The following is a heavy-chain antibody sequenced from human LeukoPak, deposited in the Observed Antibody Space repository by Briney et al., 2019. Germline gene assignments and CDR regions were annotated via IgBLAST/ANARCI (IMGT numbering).Heavy chain of an antibody. Sequence: GGSLRLSCAASGFTFSSYSMNWVRQAPGKGLEWVSYISSSSSTIYYADPVKGRFTISRDNAKNSLYLQMNSLRAEDTAVYYCARVSGYCSSTSCHLDYWGQGTLVTVSS. D-gene: IGHD2-2*01. CDR2: ISSSSSTI. V-gene: IGHV3-48*04. CDR3: ARVSGYCSSTSCHLDY. J-gene: IGHJ4*02. CDR1: GFTFSSYS.